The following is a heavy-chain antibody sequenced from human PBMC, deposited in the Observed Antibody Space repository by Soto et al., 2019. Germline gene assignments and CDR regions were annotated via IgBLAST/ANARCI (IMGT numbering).Heavy chain of an antibody. CDR3: ARDGRSSYSSAWYYFDY. Sequence: SFKASGGTFGSYAISWVRQAPGQGLEWMGGIIPIFGTANYAQKFQGRVTMTRDTSTSTVYMELSSLRSEDTAVYYCARDGRSSYSSAWYYFDYWGQGTLVTVSS. J-gene: IGHJ4*02. V-gene: IGHV1-69*05. D-gene: IGHD6-19*01. CDR2: IIPIFGTA. CDR1: GGTFGSYA.